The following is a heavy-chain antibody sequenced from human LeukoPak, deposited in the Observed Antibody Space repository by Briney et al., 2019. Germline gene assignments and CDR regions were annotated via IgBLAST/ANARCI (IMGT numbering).Heavy chain of an antibody. CDR1: GGSISSYY. J-gene: IGHJ4*02. V-gene: IGHV4-59*01. D-gene: IGHD3-22*01. CDR3: ARAAYYEFDY. CDR2: IYYSGST. Sequence: PSETLSLTCTVSGGSISSYYWSWLRQPPGKGLEWIGYIYYSGSTNYNPSLKSRVTISVDTSKNQFSLKLSSVTAADTAVYYCARAAYYEFDYWGQGTLVTVSS.